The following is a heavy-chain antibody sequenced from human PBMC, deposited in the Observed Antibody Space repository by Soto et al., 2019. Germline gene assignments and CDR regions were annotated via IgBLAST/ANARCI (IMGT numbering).Heavy chain of an antibody. CDR3: ARTDRDFYGLDV. Sequence: EVQLVESGGGLVQPGGSLRLSCEAPGFTFRNYDMHWVRQGTGKGLEWVSGISAAGDPDYADSVEGRFTISRENAKNFFFLQMNSLRVGDTAVYYCARTDRDFYGLDVWGQGTTVIVSS. CDR1: GFTFRNYD. V-gene: IGHV3-13*05. J-gene: IGHJ6*02. CDR2: ISAAGDP.